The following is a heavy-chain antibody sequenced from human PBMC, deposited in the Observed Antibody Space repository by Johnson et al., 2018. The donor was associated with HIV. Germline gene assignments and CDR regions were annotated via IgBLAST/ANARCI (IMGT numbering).Heavy chain of an antibody. D-gene: IGHD6-13*01. CDR3: AKDPGIAAAEDAFDI. CDR1: GFTFSSYG. CDR2: ISYDGSNK. J-gene: IGHJ3*02. Sequence: VQLVESWGGVVQPGRSLRLSCAASGFTFSSYGMHWVRQAPGKGLEWVAVISYDGSNKYYADSVKGRFTISRDNSKNTLYLQMNSLRAEDTAVYYCAKDPGIAAAEDAFDIWGQGTMVTVSS. V-gene: IGHV3-30*18.